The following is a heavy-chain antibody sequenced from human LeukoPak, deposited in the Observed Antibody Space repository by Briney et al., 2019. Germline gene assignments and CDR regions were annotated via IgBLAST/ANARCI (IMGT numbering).Heavy chain of an antibody. CDR2: INQAGTES. J-gene: IGHJ4*02. V-gene: IGHV3-7*01. Sequence: GGSLRLSCAASGFTFTTYYMTWVRQAPGKGLEWVANINQAGTESYYVDSVKGRFTFSRDNAKNSVYLQMNNLRAEDTAVYYCGRENWSIDYWGQGTLVTVSS. D-gene: IGHD1-1*01. CDR1: GFTFTTYY. CDR3: GRENWSIDY.